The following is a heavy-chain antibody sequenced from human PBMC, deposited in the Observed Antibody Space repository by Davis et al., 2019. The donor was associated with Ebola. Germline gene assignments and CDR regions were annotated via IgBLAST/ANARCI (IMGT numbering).Heavy chain of an antibody. CDR1: GYKFTTYW. Sequence: GESLKISCKATGYKFTTYWISWLRQMPGKGLEWMGVIYPGDADVIYSPSFQGQVTISADRSIDTAYLQWNSLQASDTAMYYCARSKVVVITTSWFDPWGQGTLVTVSS. D-gene: IGHD3-22*01. V-gene: IGHV5-51*01. CDR2: IYPGDADV. CDR3: ARSKVVVITTSWFDP. J-gene: IGHJ5*02.